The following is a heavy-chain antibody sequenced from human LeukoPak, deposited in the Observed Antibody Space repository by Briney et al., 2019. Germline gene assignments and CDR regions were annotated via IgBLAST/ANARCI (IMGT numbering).Heavy chain of an antibody. D-gene: IGHD2-15*01. V-gene: IGHV4-39*01. CDR2: IYYSGST. CDR1: GGFINTYF. Sequence: PSETLSLTCTVSGGFINTYFWGWIRQPPGKGLEWIGSIYYSGSTHYNPSLKSRVTMSIDTSNNQFSLRLSSVTAADTAVYYCARHFSDGSCYEYWGQGTLVTVSS. CDR3: ARHFSDGSCYEY. J-gene: IGHJ4*02.